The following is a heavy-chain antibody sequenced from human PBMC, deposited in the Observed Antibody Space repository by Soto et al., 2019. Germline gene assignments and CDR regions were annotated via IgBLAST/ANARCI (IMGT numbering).Heavy chain of an antibody. Sequence: QVQLVQSGAEVKKPGASVKVSCKASGYTFTGYYMHWVRQAPGQGLEWMGWINPNSGGTNYAQKFQGWVTMTRDTSISTAYMELSRLRSDDTAVYYCAASYGSGSYYPNPFDYWGQGTLVTVSS. CDR2: INPNSGGT. J-gene: IGHJ4*02. V-gene: IGHV1-2*04. CDR1: GYTFTGYY. CDR3: AASYGSGSYYPNPFDY. D-gene: IGHD3-10*01.